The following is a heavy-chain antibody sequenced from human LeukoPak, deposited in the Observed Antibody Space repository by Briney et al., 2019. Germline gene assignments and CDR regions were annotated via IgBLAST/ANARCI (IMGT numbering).Heavy chain of an antibody. J-gene: IGHJ4*02. CDR1: GSTFSSYV. CDR3: AREDFYGSGSYYNVYYFDY. Sequence: GSLRLSCAASGSTFSSYVMNWVRQAPGKGLEWIGSIYYSGSTYYNPSLKSRVTISVDTSRDQFSLKLSSVTAADTAVYYCAREDFYGSGSYYNVYYFDYWGQGTLVTVSS. V-gene: IGHV4-39*07. D-gene: IGHD3-10*01. CDR2: IYYSGST.